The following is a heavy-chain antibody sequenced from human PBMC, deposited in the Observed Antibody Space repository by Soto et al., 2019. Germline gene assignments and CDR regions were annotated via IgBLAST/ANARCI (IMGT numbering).Heavy chain of an antibody. D-gene: IGHD3-3*01. J-gene: IGHJ6*02. CDR3: AKDMSIEGGPGGSYVFWSGTAGYYYGMDV. CDR2: ISGRGGST. V-gene: IGHV3-23*01. CDR1: GFTFSSYA. Sequence: PGGSLRLSCAASGFTFSSYAMSWVRQAPGKGLEWVSAISGRGGSTYYADSVKGRFTISRDNSKNTLSLQMNSLRAEDTAVYYCAKDMSIEGGPGGSYVFWSGTAGYYYGMDVWGQGTMVTVSS.